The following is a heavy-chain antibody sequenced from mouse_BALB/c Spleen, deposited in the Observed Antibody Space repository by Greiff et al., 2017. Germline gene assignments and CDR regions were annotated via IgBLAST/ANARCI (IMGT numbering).Heavy chain of an antibody. Sequence: EVQLVESGGGLVQPGGSRKLSCAASGFTFSSFGMHWVRQAPEKGLEWVAYISSGSSTIYYADTVKGRFTISRDNPKNTLFLQMTSLRSEDTAMYYCARNYGNFYYAMDYWGQGTSVTVSS. D-gene: IGHD2-1*01. J-gene: IGHJ4*01. CDR2: ISSGSSTI. V-gene: IGHV5-17*02. CDR1: GFTFSSFG. CDR3: ARNYGNFYYAMDY.